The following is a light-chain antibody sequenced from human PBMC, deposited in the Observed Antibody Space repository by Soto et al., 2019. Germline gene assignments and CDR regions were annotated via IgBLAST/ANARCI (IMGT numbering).Light chain of an antibody. J-gene: IGLJ3*02. CDR1: SFNIGAGYD. CDR2: GNN. Sequence: QSVRTQPPSVSGAPGQRVTISCTGSSFNIGAGYDVHWYQQLPGTAPKLLIYGNNNRPSGVPDRFSGSKSDTSASLAITGLQAEDEADYYCQSYDSSLSGSVFGGGTKLTVL. CDR3: QSYDSSLSGSV. V-gene: IGLV1-40*01.